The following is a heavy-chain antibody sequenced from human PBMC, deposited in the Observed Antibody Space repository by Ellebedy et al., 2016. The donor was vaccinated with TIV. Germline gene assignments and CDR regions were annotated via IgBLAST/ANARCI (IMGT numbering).Heavy chain of an antibody. Sequence: GGSLRLXCKGSGYSFTSYWIGWVRQMPGKGLEWMGIIYPGDSDTRYSPSFQGHVTISADKSISTAYLQWSSLKASDTAMYYCARLGAGTTFPDDYWGQGTLVTVSS. CDR2: IYPGDSDT. J-gene: IGHJ4*02. V-gene: IGHV5-51*01. D-gene: IGHD1-1*01. CDR1: GYSFTSYW. CDR3: ARLGAGTTFPDDY.